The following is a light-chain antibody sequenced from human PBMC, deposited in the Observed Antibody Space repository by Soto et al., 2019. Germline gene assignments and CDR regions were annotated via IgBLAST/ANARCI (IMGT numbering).Light chain of an antibody. CDR2: GAS. CDR3: QQYNNWWT. CDR1: QSVSSN. J-gene: IGKJ1*01. Sequence: EIVMTQSPATLSVSPGERATLSCRASQSVSSNLAWYQQKPGQAPRLLIYGASTRATGIPARFSGSGSGTEFTLTISSLQSEDLAVYYCQQYNNWWTFGQGNKVEIK. V-gene: IGKV3-15*01.